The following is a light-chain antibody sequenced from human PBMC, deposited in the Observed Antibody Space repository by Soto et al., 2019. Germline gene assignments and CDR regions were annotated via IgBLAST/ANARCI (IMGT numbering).Light chain of an antibody. V-gene: IGLV1-40*01. J-gene: IGLJ3*02. CDR3: ATWDDSLSGWV. Sequence: QSVLTQPPSVSGAPGQRVTISCTGNSSNIGAGYDVHWYQQLPGTAPKLLIYANNNRPSGVPDRFSGSKSGTSASLAITGLQAEDEADYYCATWDDSLSGWVFGGGTKLTVL. CDR1: SSNIGAGYD. CDR2: ANN.